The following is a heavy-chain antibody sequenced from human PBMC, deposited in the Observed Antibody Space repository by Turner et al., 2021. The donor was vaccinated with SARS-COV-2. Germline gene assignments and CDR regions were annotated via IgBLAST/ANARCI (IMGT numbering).Heavy chain of an antibody. V-gene: IGHV3-53*02. CDR3: ARDLYYYGMDV. Sequence: EVQLVETGGGLIQPGGSLRLSCAASGLTVSINYMSWVCQAPGMWLEWVSVIYSCGSTYYADSVKGRFTISRDNSKNTLYLQMNSLRAEDTAVYYCARDLYYYGMDVWGQGTTVTVSS. CDR1: GLTVSINY. CDR2: IYSCGST. J-gene: IGHJ6*02.